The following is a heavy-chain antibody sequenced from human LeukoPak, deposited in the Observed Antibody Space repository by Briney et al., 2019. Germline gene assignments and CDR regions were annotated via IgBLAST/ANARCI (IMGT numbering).Heavy chain of an antibody. CDR3: AKEHCGGDCYHYYGMDV. V-gene: IGHV3-30*18. J-gene: IGHJ6*02. Sequence: PGGSLRLSCAASGFTFSSYGMHWVRQAPGKGLEWVAVISYDGSNKYYADSVKGRSTISRDNSKNTLYLQMNSLRAEDTAVYYCAKEHCGGDCYHYYGMDVWGQGTTVTVSS. D-gene: IGHD2-21*02. CDR2: ISYDGSNK. CDR1: GFTFSSYG.